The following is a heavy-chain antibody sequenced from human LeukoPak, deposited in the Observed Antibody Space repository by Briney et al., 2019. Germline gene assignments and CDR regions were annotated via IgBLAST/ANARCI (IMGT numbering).Heavy chain of an antibody. CDR3: ARDPGGPLSRQFHY. V-gene: IGHV3-66*02. D-gene: IGHD2/OR15-2a*01. CDR1: GFTGSGNY. Sequence: GGSLRLSCAASGFTGSGNYMSWVRQAPGKGLEWVSVISSGGSTNYADSVKGRFGISRDNSKKTLYLQMNSLLAEDTAVYYCARDPGGPLSRQFHYWGQGTLVTVSS. J-gene: IGHJ4*02. CDR2: ISSGGST.